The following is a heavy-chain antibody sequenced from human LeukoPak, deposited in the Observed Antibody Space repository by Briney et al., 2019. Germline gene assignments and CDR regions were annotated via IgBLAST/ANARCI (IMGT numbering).Heavy chain of an antibody. CDR1: GGSISSGDYY. V-gene: IGHV4-39*07. CDR3: ARDPYCSGGSCYYFDY. Sequence: PSETLSLTCTVSGGSISSGDYYWSWIRQPPGKGLEWIGSIYYSGSTYYNPSLKSRVTISVDTSKNQFSLKLSSVTAADTAVYYCARDPYCSGGSCYYFDYWGQGTLVTVSS. D-gene: IGHD2-15*01. CDR2: IYYSGST. J-gene: IGHJ4*02.